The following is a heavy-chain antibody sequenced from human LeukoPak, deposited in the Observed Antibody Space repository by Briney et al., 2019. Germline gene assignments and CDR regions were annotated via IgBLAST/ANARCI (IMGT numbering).Heavy chain of an antibody. J-gene: IGHJ6*02. V-gene: IGHV3-7*03. CDR1: GFTFSSYY. Sequence: GGSLRLSCAASGFTFSSYYMSWVRQAPGKGLEWVANIKQDGSEKYYADSVQGRFTISRDNAKNSLYLQMNSLRAEDTALNHCARAYSSSWYGPGGYYYGMDVWGQGTTVTVSS. D-gene: IGHD6-13*01. CDR2: IKQDGSEK. CDR3: ARAYSSSWYGPGGYYYGMDV.